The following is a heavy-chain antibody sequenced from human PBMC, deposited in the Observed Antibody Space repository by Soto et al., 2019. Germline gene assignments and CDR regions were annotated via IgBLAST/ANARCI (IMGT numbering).Heavy chain of an antibody. V-gene: IGHV4-59*08. D-gene: IGHD6-13*01. J-gene: IGHJ5*02. CDR2: IYYSGST. CDR1: GGSISSYY. CDR3: ARHVAEYSSSWYSQETNWFDP. Sequence: PSETLSLTCTVSGGSISSYYWSWIRQPPGKGLEWIGYIYYSGSTNYNPSLKSRVTISVDTSKNQFSLKLSSVTAADTAVYYCARHVAEYSSSWYSQETNWFDPWGQGTLVTVSS.